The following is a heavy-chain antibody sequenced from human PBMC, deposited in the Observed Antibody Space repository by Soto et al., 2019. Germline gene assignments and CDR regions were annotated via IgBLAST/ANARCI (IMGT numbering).Heavy chain of an antibody. J-gene: IGHJ6*02. V-gene: IGHV3-33*01. CDR2: IWYDGSNK. D-gene: IGHD2-2*01. Sequence: QVQLVESGGGVVQPGRSLRLSCAASGFTFSSYGMHWVRQAPGKGLEWVAVIWYDGSNKYYADSVKGRFTISRDNSKNTLYLQMNSLRAEDTAVYYCARDCSSTSCYYYGMDVWSQGTTVTVSS. CDR1: GFTFSSYG. CDR3: ARDCSSTSCYYYGMDV.